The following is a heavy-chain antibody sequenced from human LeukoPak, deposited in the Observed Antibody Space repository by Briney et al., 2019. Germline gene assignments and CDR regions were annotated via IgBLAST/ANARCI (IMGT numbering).Heavy chain of an antibody. Sequence: GGSLRLSCAASGFTFSSYSMNWVRQAPAKGLEWVSSISSSSSYIYYADSVKGRFTISRDNAKNSLYLQMNSLRAEDTAVYYCARDYSGWGRDFDYWGQGTLVTVSS. V-gene: IGHV3-21*01. CDR2: ISSSSSYI. D-gene: IGHD6-19*01. CDR3: ARDYSGWGRDFDY. J-gene: IGHJ4*02. CDR1: GFTFSSYS.